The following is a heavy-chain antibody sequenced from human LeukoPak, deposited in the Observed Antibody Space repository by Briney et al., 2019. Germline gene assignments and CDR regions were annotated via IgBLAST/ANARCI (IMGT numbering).Heavy chain of an antibody. CDR3: ARGQLELHHYFDY. CDR2: IIPMFDTA. V-gene: IGHV1-69*06. J-gene: IGHJ4*02. Sequence: SVKVSCKASGGTFSSYAINWVRQASGQGLEWMGGIIPMFDTANYAQKFQGRLTITADKSTSTAYMELSSLRSEDTAVYYCARGQLELHHYFDYWGQGTLVTVSS. CDR1: GGTFSSYA. D-gene: IGHD1-7*01.